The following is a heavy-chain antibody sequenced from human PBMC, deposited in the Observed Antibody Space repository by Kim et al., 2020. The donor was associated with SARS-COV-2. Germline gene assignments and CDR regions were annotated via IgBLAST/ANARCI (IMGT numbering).Heavy chain of an antibody. CDR3: ARDASRNCGGDCFSRYFQH. V-gene: IGHV3-33*01. CDR1: GFTVSSYG. J-gene: IGHJ1*01. D-gene: IGHD2-21*02. Sequence: GGSLRLSCAASGFTVSSYGMHWVRQAPGKGLEWVALIWYDGSNKYYADSVKGRFTISRDDSKNTLYLQMNSLRAEDTAVYYCARDASRNCGGDCFSRYFQHWGQGTLVTVSS. CDR2: IWYDGSNK.